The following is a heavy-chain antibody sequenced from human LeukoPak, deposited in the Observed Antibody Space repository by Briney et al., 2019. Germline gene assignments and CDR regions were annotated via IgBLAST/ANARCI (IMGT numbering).Heavy chain of an antibody. J-gene: IGHJ4*02. CDR2: ISGSGGST. D-gene: IGHD6-19*01. CDR3: AKVRGMAVAGTGVDY. Sequence: GGSLRLSCAASGFSVSTSYMSWVRQAPGKGLEWVSVISGSGGSTYYTDSVKGRFTISRDNSKNTLYLQMKSLRVEDTAIYYCAKVRGMAVAGTGVDYWGQGTRVTVSS. CDR1: GFSVSTSY. V-gene: IGHV3-23*01.